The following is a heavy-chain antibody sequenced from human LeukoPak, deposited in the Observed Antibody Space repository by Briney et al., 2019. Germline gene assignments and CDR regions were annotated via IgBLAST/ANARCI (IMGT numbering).Heavy chain of an antibody. CDR2: IKQDGSEN. J-gene: IGHJ6*03. V-gene: IGHV3-7*01. D-gene: IGHD1-14*01. CDR1: GFTFRSYW. CDR3: ARQSRYPYYYMDV. Sequence: GGSLRLSCAASGFTFRSYWMTWVRQAPGKGLEWVANIKQDGSENHYVDSVKGRFTIARDNAKNSLYLHMNSLRGEDTAVYYCARQSRYPYYYMDVWGKGTTVTISS.